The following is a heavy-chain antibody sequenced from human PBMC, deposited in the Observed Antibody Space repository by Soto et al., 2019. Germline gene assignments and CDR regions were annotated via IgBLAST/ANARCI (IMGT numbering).Heavy chain of an antibody. CDR2: INPNSGGT. D-gene: IGHD2-2*01. CDR1: GYTFTYLY. V-gene: IGHV1-2*02. Sequence: ASVKVSCKASGYTFTYLYMYWVRQAPGQGLEWMGWINPNSGGTNYAQKFQGRVTMTRDTSISTAYMELTRLRYDDTAMYYCARDRGYQLLSSYYYYGLDVWGQGTTVTVSS. CDR3: ARDRGYQLLSSYYYYGLDV. J-gene: IGHJ6*02.